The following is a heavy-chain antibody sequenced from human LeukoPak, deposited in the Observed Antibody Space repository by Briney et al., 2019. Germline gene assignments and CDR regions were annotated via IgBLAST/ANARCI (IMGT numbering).Heavy chain of an antibody. D-gene: IGHD2-15*01. CDR3: ARGGSAGVV. J-gene: IGHJ4*02. CDR2: INTNTRNP. Sequence: ASVKVSCKASGYTFTTYAMNWVRQAPGQGLEWMGWINTNTRNPTYAQGFTGRFVFSLDTSVSTAYLQINSLKAEDTAVYYCARGGSAGVVWGQGTLVTVSS. V-gene: IGHV7-4-1*02. CDR1: GYTFTTYA.